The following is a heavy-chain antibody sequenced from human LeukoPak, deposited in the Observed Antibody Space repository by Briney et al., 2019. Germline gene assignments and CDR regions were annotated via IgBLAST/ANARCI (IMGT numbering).Heavy chain of an antibody. V-gene: IGHV3-30*01. D-gene: IGHD5-24*01. J-gene: IGHJ4*02. CDR3: ARGSRWLQLGLFDY. CDR1: GFTFSSYT. CDR2: MSYDGSDN. Sequence: GGSLRLSCAASGFTFSSYTMHWVRQAPGKGLEWVAVMSYDGSDNYYADSVKGRFTISRDNSRTTAYLQMNSLRAEDTAVYYCARGSRWLQLGLFDYWGPGTLVTVSS.